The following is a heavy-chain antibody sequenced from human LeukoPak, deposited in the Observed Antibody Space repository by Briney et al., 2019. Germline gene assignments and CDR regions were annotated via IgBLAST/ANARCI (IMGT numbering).Heavy chain of an antibody. J-gene: IGHJ2*01. D-gene: IGHD1-14*01. CDR2: ISYNGVST. Sequence: ETLSLTCAVYGGSFSGYYWSWVRQAPGKGLEDASVISYNGVSTYYANSVRGRFTISRDNSKNTLYLQMGSLRVDDMAVYYCARRGPLGGWYFDLWGRGTLVTVSS. CDR3: ARRGPLGGWYFDL. V-gene: IGHV3-64*01. CDR1: GGSFSGYY.